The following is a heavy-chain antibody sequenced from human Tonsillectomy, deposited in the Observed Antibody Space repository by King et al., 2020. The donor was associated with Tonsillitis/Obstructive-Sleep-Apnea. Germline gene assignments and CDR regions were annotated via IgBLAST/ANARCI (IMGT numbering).Heavy chain of an antibody. J-gene: IGHJ4*02. CDR2: IWYDGSNE. CDR1: GFTFSSYG. D-gene: IGHD2-2*01. CDR3: ATDIVGVPAAPGGSDY. V-gene: IGHV3-33*01. Sequence: VQLVESGGGVVQPGRSLRLSCAASGFTFSSYGMHWVRQAPGKGLEWVAVIWYDGSNEYYADSVKGRFTISRDNSKNTLYLQMNSLRAEDTAVYYCATDIVGVPAAPGGSDYWGQGTLVTVSS.